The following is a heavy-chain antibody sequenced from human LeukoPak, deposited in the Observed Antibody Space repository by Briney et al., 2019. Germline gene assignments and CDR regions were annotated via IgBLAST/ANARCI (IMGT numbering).Heavy chain of an antibody. CDR3: ARGPRPRGSYHTLGAFDI. J-gene: IGHJ3*02. CDR1: GGSISSGGYY. CDR2: IYYSGST. Sequence: SETLSLTCTVSGGSISSGGYYWSWIRQHPGKGLEWIGYIYYSGSTYYNPSLKSRVTISVDTSKNQFSLKLSSVTAADTAVYYCARGPRPRGSYHTLGAFDIWGQGTMVTVSS. D-gene: IGHD1-26*01. V-gene: IGHV4-31*03.